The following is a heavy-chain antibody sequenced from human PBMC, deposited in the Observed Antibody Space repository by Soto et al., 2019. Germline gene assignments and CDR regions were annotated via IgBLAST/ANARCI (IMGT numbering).Heavy chain of an antibody. CDR1: GFTFSSYA. CDR3: AKEHRGMVRGVKACAFDP. Sequence: EVQLLESGGGLVQPGGSLRLSCAASGFTFSSYAMSWVRQAPGKGLEWVSAISGSGGSTYYADSLKGRFTISRDNSKNSVYLQMNSLRAEGTSVYYCAKEHRGMVRGVKACAFDPWGQGTLVTVSA. J-gene: IGHJ5*02. CDR2: ISGSGGST. D-gene: IGHD3-10*01. V-gene: IGHV3-23*01.